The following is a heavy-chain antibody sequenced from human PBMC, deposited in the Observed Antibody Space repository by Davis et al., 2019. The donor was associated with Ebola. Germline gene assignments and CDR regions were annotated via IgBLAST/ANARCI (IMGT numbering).Heavy chain of an antibody. V-gene: IGHV4-59*01. CDR3: ARGRLATITDY. CDR1: GGSTTSYY. D-gene: IGHD5-12*01. Sequence: SETLSLTCTVSGGSTTSYYWSWIRQPPGKGLEWIGYIYYSGSTNYNPSLKCRVTISVDTSNNQFSLKLSSVTAADTAVYACARGRLATITDYWGQGTLVTVSS. CDR2: IYYSGST. J-gene: IGHJ4*02.